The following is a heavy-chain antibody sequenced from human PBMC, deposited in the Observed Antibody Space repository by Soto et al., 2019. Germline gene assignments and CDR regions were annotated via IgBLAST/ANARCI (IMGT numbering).Heavy chain of an antibody. CDR3: ARGRYCSSTSCYYYYYGMDV. Sequence: GASVKVSCKASGYTFTSYDINWVRQATGQGLEWMGWMNPNSGNTGYAQKFQGRVTMTRNTSISTAYMELSSLRSEDTAVYYCARGRYCSSTSCYYYYYGMDVWGQGTTVTVSS. J-gene: IGHJ6*02. CDR1: GYTFTSYD. D-gene: IGHD2-2*01. V-gene: IGHV1-8*01. CDR2: MNPNSGNT.